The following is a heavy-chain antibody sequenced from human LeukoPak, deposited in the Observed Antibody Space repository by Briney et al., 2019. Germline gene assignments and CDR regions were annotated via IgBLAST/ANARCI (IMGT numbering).Heavy chain of an antibody. D-gene: IGHD3-9*01. CDR2: IYHSGST. Sequence: SETLSFTCAVSGYSISSGHYWGWIRQPPGKGLEWIGSIYHSGSTYYNPSLKSRVTISVDTSENQFSLKLSSVTAADTALYYCARVLDSNTSFDYWGQGTLVSVSS. CDR3: ARVLDSNTSFDY. V-gene: IGHV4-38-2*01. J-gene: IGHJ4*02. CDR1: GYSISSGHY.